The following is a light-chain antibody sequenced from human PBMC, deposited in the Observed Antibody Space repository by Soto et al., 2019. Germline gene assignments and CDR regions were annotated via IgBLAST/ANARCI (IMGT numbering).Light chain of an antibody. J-gene: IGKJ1*01. Sequence: DIQMTQSPSSLSASVGDRVTITCRASQSISSYLNWYQQKPGKAPKLLIYAVSSLKSGVTSRFSGSGSGTDFTLTISSLQPEDFATYYCHQSYSTWPFGQGTKVDIK. CDR1: QSISSY. CDR2: AVS. CDR3: HQSYSTWP. V-gene: IGKV1-39*01.